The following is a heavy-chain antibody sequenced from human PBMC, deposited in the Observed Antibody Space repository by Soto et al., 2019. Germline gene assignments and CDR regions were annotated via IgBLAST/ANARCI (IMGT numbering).Heavy chain of an antibody. CDR2: ITNDAKIR. Sequence: QVQLVESGGGVVQPGRSLRLSCAPSGFTFSAYGMHWVRQAPGKGLEWVAVITNDAKIRYEGDSVKGRFTISRDNSKNMLYLQIDSLRVEDTALYYCVRDDIGDPNGFDIWGQGTMVTVSS. CDR1: GFTFSAYG. J-gene: IGHJ3*02. CDR3: VRDDIGDPNGFDI. V-gene: IGHV3-33*01. D-gene: IGHD2-15*01.